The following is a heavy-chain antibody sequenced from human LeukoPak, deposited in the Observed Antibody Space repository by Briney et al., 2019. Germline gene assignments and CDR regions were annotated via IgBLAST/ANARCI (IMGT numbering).Heavy chain of an antibody. CDR1: GYTFTSYG. D-gene: IGHD6-13*01. V-gene: IGHV1-18*01. J-gene: IGHJ6*02. CDR3: ARVHGGYSSSWRYYYYYYGMDV. CDR2: ISAYNGNT. Sequence: ASVNVSCKASGYTFTSYGISWVRQAPGQGLEWMGWISAYNGNTNYAQKLQGRVTMTTDTSTSTAYMELRSLRSDDTAVYYCARVHGGYSSSWRYYYYYYGMDVWGQGTTVTASS.